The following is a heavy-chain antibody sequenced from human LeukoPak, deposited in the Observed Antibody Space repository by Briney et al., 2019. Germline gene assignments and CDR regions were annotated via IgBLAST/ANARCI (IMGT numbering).Heavy chain of an antibody. CDR3: AKPSPRGSSSWYYFDY. CDR2: ISGSGGST. D-gene: IGHD6-13*01. Sequence: PGGSLRLSCAASGFTFSSYAMSWVRQAPGKGLEWVSAISGSGGSTYYADSVKGRFTISRDNSKNTLYLQMNSLRAEDTAVYYCAKPSPRGSSSWYYFDYWGQGTLVTASS. CDR1: GFTFSSYA. V-gene: IGHV3-23*01. J-gene: IGHJ4*02.